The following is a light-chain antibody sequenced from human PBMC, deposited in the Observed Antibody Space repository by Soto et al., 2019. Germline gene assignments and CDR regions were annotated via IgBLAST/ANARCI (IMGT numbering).Light chain of an antibody. CDR2: DAS. V-gene: IGKV1-33*01. CDR1: QDISNS. Sequence: DIQMTQSPSSLSASVGDRVTITCQASQDISNSLNWFQQRPGKAPTLLIYDASNLETGVPSRFSGSGSGTDFSFSISSLQPEDTATYYCQQNDNLPLTFGGGTKVEIK. J-gene: IGKJ4*01. CDR3: QQNDNLPLT.